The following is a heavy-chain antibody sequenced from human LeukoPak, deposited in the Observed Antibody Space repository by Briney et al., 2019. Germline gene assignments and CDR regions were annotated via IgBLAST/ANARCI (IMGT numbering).Heavy chain of an antibody. J-gene: IGHJ5*02. CDR3: ARAVVSPAAIGSLWFDP. D-gene: IGHD2-2*02. CDR1: GFTVSSNY. V-gene: IGHV3-66*01. CDR2: IYSGGST. Sequence: GGSLRLSCAASGFTVSSNYMSWVRQAPGKWLEWVSVIYSGGSTYYADSVRGRFTISRDNSKNTLYLQMNSLRAEDTAVYYCARAVVSPAAIGSLWFDPWGQGTLVTVSS.